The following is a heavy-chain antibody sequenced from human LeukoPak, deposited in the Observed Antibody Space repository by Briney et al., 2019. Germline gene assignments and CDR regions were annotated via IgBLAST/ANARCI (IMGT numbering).Heavy chain of an antibody. D-gene: IGHD1-14*01. V-gene: IGHV4-38-2*02. CDR1: GYSISSGYY. J-gene: IGHJ4*02. Sequence: SETLSLTCTVSGYSISSGYYWGWIRQPPGKGLEWIGSIYHSGSTYYSPSLKSRVTISVDTSKNQFSLKLSSVTAADTAVYYCARDRRSSFDYWGQGTLVTVSS. CDR3: ARDRRSSFDY. CDR2: IYHSGST.